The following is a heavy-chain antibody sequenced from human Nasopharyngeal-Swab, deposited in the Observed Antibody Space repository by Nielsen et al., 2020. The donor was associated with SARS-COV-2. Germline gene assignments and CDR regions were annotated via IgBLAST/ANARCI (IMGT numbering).Heavy chain of an antibody. Sequence: SETLSLTCTVSGGSISSSSYYWSWIRQPAGKGLEWIGRIYTSGSTNYNPSLKSRVTISVDTSKNQFSLKLSSVTAADTAVYYCARVGGYCSGGSCYNLLDYWGQGTLVTVSS. D-gene: IGHD2-15*01. CDR2: IYTSGST. CDR1: GGSISSSSYY. J-gene: IGHJ4*02. V-gene: IGHV4-61*02. CDR3: ARVGGYCSGGSCYNLLDY.